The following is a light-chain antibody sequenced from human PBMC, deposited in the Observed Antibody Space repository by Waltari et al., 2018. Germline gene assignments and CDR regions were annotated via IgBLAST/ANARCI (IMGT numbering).Light chain of an antibody. V-gene: IGLV3-1*01. CDR2: QDS. Sequence: SYELTQPPSVSVSPGQTASITCSGDKLEDKYVCWYQQKPGQSPVLVMYQDSRRPSGIPERFSGSNSGNTATLTISGTQPMDEADYYCQGWDSSAGIFGGGTKLTVL. J-gene: IGLJ2*01. CDR1: KLEDKY. CDR3: QGWDSSAGI.